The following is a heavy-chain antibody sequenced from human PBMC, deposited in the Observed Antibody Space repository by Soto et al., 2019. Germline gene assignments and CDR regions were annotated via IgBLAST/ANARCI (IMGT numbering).Heavy chain of an antibody. Sequence: SETLSLTCTVSGGTIRSSNYYWAWIRQPPGKGLEWIGSIDYSGSTYYNPSLKNRVTISVDTSKNHFSLKLGSVTAADTALYYCSRRAPEGFDPWGQGTLVTVSS. CDR2: IDYSGST. J-gene: IGHJ5*02. V-gene: IGHV4-39*02. CDR1: GGTIRSSNYY. CDR3: SRRAPEGFDP.